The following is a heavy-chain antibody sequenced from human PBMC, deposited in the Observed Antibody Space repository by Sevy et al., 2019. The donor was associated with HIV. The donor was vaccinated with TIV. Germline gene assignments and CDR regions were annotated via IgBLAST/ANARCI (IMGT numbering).Heavy chain of an antibody. Sequence: GESLKISCVASGFTFSTYGMHWVRQAPGKGLEWVAVIWYDGSNKEYVDSVKGRFTISRDNSKDTLYLQMNSLRAEDTAVYYCARENIAVAGIEYYFDHWGQGTLVTVSS. V-gene: IGHV3-33*01. CDR2: IWYDGSNK. J-gene: IGHJ4*02. CDR1: GFTFSTYG. D-gene: IGHD6-19*01. CDR3: ARENIAVAGIEYYFDH.